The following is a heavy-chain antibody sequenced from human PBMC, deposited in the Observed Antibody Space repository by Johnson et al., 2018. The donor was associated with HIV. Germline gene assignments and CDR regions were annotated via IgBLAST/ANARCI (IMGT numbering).Heavy chain of an antibody. D-gene: IGHD2-15*01. CDR1: GFTFSSYG. J-gene: IGHJ3*02. V-gene: IGHV3-33*05. CDR3: TGRDLLRAFDI. Sequence: QVQLVESGGGVVQPGRSLRLSCAASGFTFSSYGVHWVRQAPGKGLEWVAVISYDGNNKYYADSVKGRFTISRDNSKNTLYLQMNSLRAEDAAVYYCTGRDLLRAFDIWGQGTMVTVSS. CDR2: ISYDGNNK.